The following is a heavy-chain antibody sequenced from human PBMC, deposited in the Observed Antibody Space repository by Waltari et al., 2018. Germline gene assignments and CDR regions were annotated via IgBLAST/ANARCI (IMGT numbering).Heavy chain of an antibody. CDR1: GYTFTSYD. CDR3: ATARAAAGFDY. Sequence: QVQLVQSGAEVMKPGASVKVSCKASGYTFTSYDINWVRQATGQGLEWMGWKNPNSGKPGYAQQVQCRVTITRNTSISTAYLEQSSLRSEDTAGYYCATARAAAGFDYWGQGTLVTVSS. D-gene: IGHD6-13*01. CDR2: KNPNSGKP. J-gene: IGHJ4*02. V-gene: IGHV1-8*03.